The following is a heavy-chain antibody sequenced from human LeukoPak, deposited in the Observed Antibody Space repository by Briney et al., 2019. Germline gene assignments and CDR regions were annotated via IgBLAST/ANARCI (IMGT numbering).Heavy chain of an antibody. CDR3: ARGFYSSSWKTFDY. D-gene: IGHD6-13*01. V-gene: IGHV3-21*01. Sequence: GGSLRLSCAASGFTFSSYSMNWVRQAPGKGLEWVSSISRSSSYIYYADSVKGRFTISRDNSKNTLYLQMNSLRADDTAMYYCARGFYSSSWKTFDYWGQGTLVTVSS. CDR1: GFTFSSYS. J-gene: IGHJ4*02. CDR2: ISRSSSYI.